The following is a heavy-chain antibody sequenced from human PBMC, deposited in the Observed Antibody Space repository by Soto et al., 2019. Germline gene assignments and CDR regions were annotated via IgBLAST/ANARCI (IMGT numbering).Heavy chain of an antibody. V-gene: IGHV3-33*01. Sequence: QVQLVESGGGVVQPGRSLRLSCAASGFTFSSYGMHWVRQAPGKGLEWVAVIWYDGSNKYYADSVKGRFTISRDNSKNTLYLQMTILRAEGTAVYYCARGRYSSSSGVGDYYYGMDVWGQGTTVTVSS. D-gene: IGHD6-6*01. J-gene: IGHJ6*02. CDR2: IWYDGSNK. CDR3: ARGRYSSSSGVGDYYYGMDV. CDR1: GFTFSSYG.